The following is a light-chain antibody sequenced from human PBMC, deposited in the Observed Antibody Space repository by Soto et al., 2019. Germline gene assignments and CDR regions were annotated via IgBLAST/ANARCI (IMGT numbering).Light chain of an antibody. J-gene: IGLJ2*01. CDR3: GTWDSNMDNGVV. V-gene: IGLV1-51*01. CDR1: SSTIGNNY. CDR2: DTY. Sequence: QSVLTQPPSVSAAPGQRVTIFCSGSSSTIGNNYVSWYQQLPGTAPILLIYDTYYRPSGIPDRFSGSKSGTSATLVISGLKTGDEADYYCGTWDSNMDNGVVFGGGTKLTVL.